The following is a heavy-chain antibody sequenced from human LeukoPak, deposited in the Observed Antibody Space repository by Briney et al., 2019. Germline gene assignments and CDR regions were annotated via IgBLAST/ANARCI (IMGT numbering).Heavy chain of an antibody. CDR3: ARSYDYVGGSYRYTPTFDY. V-gene: IGHV4-34*01. D-gene: IGHD3-16*02. CDR2: INHSGTT. Sequence: SETLSLTCAVYGGTFSGYYWNWIRQPPGEGLVWIGEINHSGTTNYNPSLKTRVTISVDTSKNQISMKMGSVTVGDTAFYYCARSYDYVGGSYRYTPTFDYWGQGNLVTVSS. CDR1: GGTFSGYY. J-gene: IGHJ4*02.